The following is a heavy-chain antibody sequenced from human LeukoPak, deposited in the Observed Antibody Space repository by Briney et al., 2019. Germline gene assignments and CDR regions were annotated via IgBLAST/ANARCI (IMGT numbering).Heavy chain of an antibody. CDR3: AKDRGATRAFDI. V-gene: IGHV3-23*01. CDR1: GFTFSNYA. CDR2: INVSGGST. Sequence: GGSLRLSCAASGFTFSNYAMSWVRQAPGKGLEWVSGINVSGGSTFYADSVRGRFTISRDNSKNTLYLQMNSLRAEDTAVYYCAKDRGATRAFDIWGQGTMVTVSS. D-gene: IGHD1-26*01. J-gene: IGHJ3*02.